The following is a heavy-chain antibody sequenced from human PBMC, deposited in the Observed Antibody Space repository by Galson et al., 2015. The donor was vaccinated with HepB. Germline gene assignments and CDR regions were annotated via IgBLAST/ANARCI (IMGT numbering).Heavy chain of an antibody. J-gene: IGHJ6*03. CDR1: GFTFSSYW. CDR2: IKQDGSEK. V-gene: IGHV3-7*01. Sequence: SLRLSCAASGFTFSSYWMSWVRQAPGKGLEWVANIKQDGSEKYYVDSVKGRFTISRDNAKNSLYLQMNSLRAEDTAVYYCARLNYDFWSGYYTGYYYYYMDVWGKGTTVTVSS. CDR3: ARLNYDFWSGYYTGYYYYYMDV. D-gene: IGHD3-3*01.